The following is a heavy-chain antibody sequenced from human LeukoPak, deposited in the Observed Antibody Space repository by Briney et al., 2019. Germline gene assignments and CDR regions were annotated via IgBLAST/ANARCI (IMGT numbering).Heavy chain of an antibody. CDR2: IKSKTDGGTT. CDR3: TTFTWIQLWRSGDY. Sequence: GGSLRLSCAASGFTFSNAWMSWVRQAPGKGLEWVGRIKSKTDGGTTDYAAPVKGRFTISRDDSKNTLYLQMNSLKTEDTAVYYCTTFTWIQLWRSGDYWGQGTLVTVSS. D-gene: IGHD5-18*01. CDR1: GFTFSNAW. V-gene: IGHV3-15*01. J-gene: IGHJ4*02.